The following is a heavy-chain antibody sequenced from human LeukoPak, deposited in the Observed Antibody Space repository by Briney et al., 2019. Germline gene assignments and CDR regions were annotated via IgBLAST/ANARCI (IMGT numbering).Heavy chain of an antibody. CDR2: IKQEGSQK. Sequence: GGSLRLSCAASGFTFSSYWMSWVRQAPGKELEWVANIKQEGSQKYYVDSVKGRFTISRENAKNSVYLQMNSLRAEDTAVYYCASGGWYFDYWGQGTLVTVAS. CDR1: GFTFSSYW. D-gene: IGHD6-19*01. CDR3: ASGGWYFDY. J-gene: IGHJ4*02. V-gene: IGHV3-7*01.